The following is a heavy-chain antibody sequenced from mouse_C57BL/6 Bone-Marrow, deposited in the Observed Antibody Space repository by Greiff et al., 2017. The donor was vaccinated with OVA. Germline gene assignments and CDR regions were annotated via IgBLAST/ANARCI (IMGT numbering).Heavy chain of an antibody. Sequence: EVNLVESGGGLVKPGGSLKLSCAASGFTFSDYGMHWVRQAPEKGLEWVAYISSGSSTIYYADTVKGRFTITRDNAKHTLFLQLTSLRSEDTAMYNCARDGYYPIDYWGQGTTLTVSS. J-gene: IGHJ2*01. CDR1: GFTFSDYG. CDR2: ISSGSSTI. CDR3: ARDGYYPIDY. D-gene: IGHD2-3*01. V-gene: IGHV5-17*01.